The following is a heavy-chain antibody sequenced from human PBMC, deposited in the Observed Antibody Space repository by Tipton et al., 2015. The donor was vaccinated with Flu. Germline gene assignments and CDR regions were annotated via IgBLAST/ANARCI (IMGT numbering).Heavy chain of an antibody. Sequence: AVYGGSFSGYYWSWIRQPPGKGLEWIGEINHSGSTNYNPSLKSRVTISVDTSKNQFSLKLNSVTAADTAVYYCAVGDCSGGSCYSRRRPFDYWGQGTLVTVSS. D-gene: IGHD2-15*01. J-gene: IGHJ4*02. CDR2: INHSGST. V-gene: IGHV4-34*01. CDR3: AVGDCSGGSCYSRRRPFDY. CDR1: GGSFSGYY.